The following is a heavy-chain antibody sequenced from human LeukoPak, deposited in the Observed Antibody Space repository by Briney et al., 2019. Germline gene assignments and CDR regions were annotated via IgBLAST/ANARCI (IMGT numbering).Heavy chain of an antibody. J-gene: IGHJ4*02. CDR3: ASQRWLQSSFDY. V-gene: IGHV3-7*01. CDR2: INQDSSEK. CDR1: GFTFSNYW. Sequence: GGSLRLSCAASGFTFSNYWMSWVRQAPGKGLEWVANINQDSSEKYYVGSVKGRFTVSRDNAKNTVHLQMNSLRAEDTAVYYCASQRWLQSSFDYWGQGTLVTVSS. D-gene: IGHD5-24*01.